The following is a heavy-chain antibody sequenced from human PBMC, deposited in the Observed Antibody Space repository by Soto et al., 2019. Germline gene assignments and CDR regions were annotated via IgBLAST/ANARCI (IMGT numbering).Heavy chain of an antibody. J-gene: IGHJ2*01. D-gene: IGHD2-21*01. CDR2: IYPGDSDT. Sequence: LGESLKISCKGSGYSLTSYWIGWVRQMPGKGLEWMGIIYPGDSDTRYSPSFQGQVTISADKSISTAYLQWSSLKASDTAMYYCARPNCGGDCYSGGYFDLWGRGTLVTVSS. V-gene: IGHV5-51*01. CDR1: GYSLTSYW. CDR3: ARPNCGGDCYSGGYFDL.